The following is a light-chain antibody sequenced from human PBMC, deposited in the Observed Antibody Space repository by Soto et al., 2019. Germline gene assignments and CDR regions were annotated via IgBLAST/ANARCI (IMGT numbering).Light chain of an antibody. CDR2: EFS. CDR1: SSDVGGYNY. CDR3: SSYTSSSTPFV. J-gene: IGLJ1*01. V-gene: IGLV2-14*01. Sequence: PASVSGSPGQSITISCTGTSSDVGGYNYVSWYQQHPGEAPKLMIYEFSNRPSGVSNRFSGSKSGNTASLTISGLQAEDEADYYCSSYTSSSTPFVFGTGTKVTVL.